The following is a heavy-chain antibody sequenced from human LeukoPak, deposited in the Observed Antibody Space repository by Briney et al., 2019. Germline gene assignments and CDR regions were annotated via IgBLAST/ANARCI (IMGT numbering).Heavy chain of an antibody. D-gene: IGHD3-22*01. CDR2: INPNSGGT. V-gene: IGHV1-2*02. J-gene: IGHJ4*02. Sequence: ASVKVSCKASGYTFTGYYMHWVRQAPGQGLEWMGWINPNSGGTNYAQKFQGRVTVTRDTSISTAYMELSRLRSDDTAVYYCARDQRRSYYDSSGYLPDYWGQGTLVTVSS. CDR1: GYTFTGYY. CDR3: ARDQRRSYYDSSGYLPDY.